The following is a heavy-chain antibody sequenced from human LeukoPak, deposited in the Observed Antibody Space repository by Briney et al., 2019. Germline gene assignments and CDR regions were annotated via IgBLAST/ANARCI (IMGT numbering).Heavy chain of an antibody. J-gene: IGHJ4*02. CDR3: AKDRPNYYGTNGHYYRRDGDC. V-gene: IGHV3-23*01. Sequence: PGGSLRLSCAASGFTLRSYAMGWVRQAPGKGLEWVSAISGSGGSTYYADSVKGRFTISRDNSKSTLYLQMNSLRAEDTAVYYCAKDRPNYYGTNGHYYRRDGDCWGQGTLVTVSS. CDR1: GFTLRSYA. D-gene: IGHD3-22*01. CDR2: ISGSGGST.